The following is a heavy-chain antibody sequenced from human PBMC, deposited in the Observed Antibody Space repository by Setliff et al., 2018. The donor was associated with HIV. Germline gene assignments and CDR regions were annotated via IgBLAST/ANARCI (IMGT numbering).Heavy chain of an antibody. CDR1: TISTLSVSLNY. CDR3: AKLDYYDYSGSWARKSAIDF. Sequence: PGGSLRLSCAASTISTLSVSLNYMSWVRQAPGKGLEYVSIIYGDDSTYYADSVKGRFTISRDSSSNTLSLQMTSLRAEDTALYYCAKLDYYDYSGSWARKSAIDFWGRGTMVTVSS. CDR2: IYGDDST. D-gene: IGHD3-22*01. V-gene: IGHV3-53*01. J-gene: IGHJ3*01.